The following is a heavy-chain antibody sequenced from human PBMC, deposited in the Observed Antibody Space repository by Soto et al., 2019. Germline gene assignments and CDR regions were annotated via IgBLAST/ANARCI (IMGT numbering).Heavy chain of an antibody. CDR3: SLFFFQAEDGIRYL. Sequence: RQTLGKVHERVSSSSSSATNIYYAESVKGRFTISRDNAKNSLYLQMNSLRAEDTAVYFCSLFFFQAEDGIRYL. J-gene: IGHJ2*01. D-gene: IGHD3-3*01. CDR2: SSSSATNI. V-gene: IGHV3-21*01.